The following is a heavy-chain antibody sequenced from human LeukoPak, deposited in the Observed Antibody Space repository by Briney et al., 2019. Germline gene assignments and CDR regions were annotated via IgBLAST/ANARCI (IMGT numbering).Heavy chain of an antibody. CDR3: ARWVKRWLQFWWFDP. CDR1: GGSFSGYY. Sequence: SETLSLTCAVYGGSFSGYYWSWIRQPPGKGLEWIGEINHSGSTNYNPSLKSRVTISVGTSRNQFSLKLSSVTAADTAVYYCARWVKRWLQFWWFDPWGQGTLVTVSS. D-gene: IGHD5-24*01. CDR2: INHSGST. V-gene: IGHV4-34*01. J-gene: IGHJ5*02.